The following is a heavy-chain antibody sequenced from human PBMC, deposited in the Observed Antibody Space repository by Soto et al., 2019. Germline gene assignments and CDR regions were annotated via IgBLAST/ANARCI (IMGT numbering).Heavy chain of an antibody. CDR1: GYSISSGYY. V-gene: IGHV4-38-2*01. CDR3: ARVGVRANWFGP. D-gene: IGHD2-8*01. CDR2: IYHSGST. J-gene: IGHJ5*02. Sequence: PSETLSLTCAVSGYSISSGYYWGWIRQPPGKGLEWIGSIYHSGSTYYNPSLKSRVTISVDTSKNQFSLKLSSVTAADTAVYYCARVGVRANWFGPWGQGTLVTVSS.